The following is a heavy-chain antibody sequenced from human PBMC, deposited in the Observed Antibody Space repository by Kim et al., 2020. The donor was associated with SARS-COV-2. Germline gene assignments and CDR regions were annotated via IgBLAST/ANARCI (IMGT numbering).Heavy chain of an antibody. J-gene: IGHJ4*02. CDR2: TYYRSKWYN. D-gene: IGHD6-19*01. CDR1: GDSVSSNSAS. V-gene: IGHV6-1*01. Sequence: SQTLSLTCAISGDSVSSNSASWNWIRQSPSRGLEWLGRTYYRSKWYNEYALSVKSRIIINPDTSKNQFSLQLNSVTPEDTAVYYCARGAVPVAGSLDYWGPGTLVTVSS. CDR3: ARGAVPVAGSLDY.